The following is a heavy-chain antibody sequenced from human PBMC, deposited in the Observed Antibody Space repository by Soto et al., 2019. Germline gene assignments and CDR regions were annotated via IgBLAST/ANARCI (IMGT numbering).Heavy chain of an antibody. Sequence: GESLKISCKGSGFSFTNSWIGWVRQMPGKGLEYMGIIYVDDSDTRYSPSFQGQVTISADKSISTAFLQWSSLKASDTAFYYCARHALMVRGVYNAFDIWGQGTMVTVSS. CDR1: GFSFTNSW. CDR3: ARHALMVRGVYNAFDI. CDR2: IYVDDSDT. D-gene: IGHD3-10*01. V-gene: IGHV5-51*01. J-gene: IGHJ3*02.